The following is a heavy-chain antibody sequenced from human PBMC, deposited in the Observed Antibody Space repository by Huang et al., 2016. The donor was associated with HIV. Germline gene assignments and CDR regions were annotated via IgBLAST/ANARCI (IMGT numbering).Heavy chain of an antibody. CDR3: ARGGGIQLWLLGYYYMDV. D-gene: IGHD5-18*01. J-gene: IGHJ6*03. CDR2: IRVYNGNT. CDR1: GYTFSSFG. Sequence: QVQLVQSGAEVKKPGASVKVSCKASGYTFSSFGISWGRQAPGQGLEWVGRIRVYNGNTKFAQKFQGRLTMTTDTATSTAYMELRSLRSDDTAVYYCARGGGIQLWLLGYYYMDVWGNGTTVTVSS. V-gene: IGHV1-18*01.